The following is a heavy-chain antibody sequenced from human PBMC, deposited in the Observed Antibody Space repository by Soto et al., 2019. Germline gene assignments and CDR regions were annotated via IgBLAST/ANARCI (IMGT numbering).Heavy chain of an antibody. J-gene: IGHJ4*02. CDR2: IIPILGIA. CDR1: VGTFSSYT. Sequence: SVTVSCKASVGTFSSYTSSWVRQAPGQGLEWMGRIIPILGIANYAQKFQGRVTITADKSTSTAYMELSSLRSEDTAVYYCARGGIQLWFFDYWGQGTLVTVSS. D-gene: IGHD5-18*01. CDR3: ARGGIQLWFFDY. V-gene: IGHV1-69*02.